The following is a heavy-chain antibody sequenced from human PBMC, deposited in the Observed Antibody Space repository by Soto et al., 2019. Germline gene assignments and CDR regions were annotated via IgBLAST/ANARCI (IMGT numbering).Heavy chain of an antibody. Sequence: ASVKVSCKASGYTFTSYGISWVRQAPGQGLEWMGWISAYNGNTNYAQKLQGRVTMTTDTSTSTAYMELRSLRSDDTAVYYCARDDYYDSSGYYPEYFQHWGQGTLVTVSS. CDR2: ISAYNGNT. V-gene: IGHV1-18*01. D-gene: IGHD3-22*01. CDR1: GYTFTSYG. J-gene: IGHJ1*01. CDR3: ARDDYYDSSGYYPEYFQH.